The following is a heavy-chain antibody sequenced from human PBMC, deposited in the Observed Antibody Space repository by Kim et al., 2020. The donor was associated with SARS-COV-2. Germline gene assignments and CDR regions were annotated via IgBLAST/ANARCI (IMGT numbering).Heavy chain of an antibody. CDR1: GYTLTELS. D-gene: IGHD2-2*01. CDR3: ATSALVVPAAGPIPSATTAGEYWYFDL. Sequence: ASVKVSCKVSGYTLTELSMHWVRQAPGKGLEWMGGFDPEDGETIYAQKFQGRVTMTEDTSTDTAYMELSSLRSEDTAVYYCATSALVVPAAGPIPSATTAGEYWYFDLWGRGTLVTVSS. V-gene: IGHV1-24*01. CDR2: FDPEDGET. J-gene: IGHJ2*01.